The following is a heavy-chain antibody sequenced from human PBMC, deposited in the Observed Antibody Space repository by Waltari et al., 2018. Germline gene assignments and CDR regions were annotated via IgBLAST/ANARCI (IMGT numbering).Heavy chain of an antibody. CDR1: GASFHVIY. V-gene: IGHV4-34*01. CDR2: IYHDGNA. J-gene: IGHJ4*02. Sequence: QVQLLQWGAGLLKPSETLSLTCGVRGASFHVIYGSWTRQSPGKGLEWIAEIYHDGNANYNPSLRSRVTISVDTSRNQVSLNLTSVTAADTAVYYCARLLIESSGLGWYSFDYWGQGIPVIVS. CDR3: ARLLIESSGLGWYSFDY. D-gene: IGHD6-19*01.